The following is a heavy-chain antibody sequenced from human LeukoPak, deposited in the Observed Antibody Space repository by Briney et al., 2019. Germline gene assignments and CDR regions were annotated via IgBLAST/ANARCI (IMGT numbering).Heavy chain of an antibody. CDR1: GYTFTDYY. V-gene: IGHV1-2*02. J-gene: IGHJ4*02. D-gene: IGHD3-3*01. CDR3: ARIYDFWSGNYFDY. Sequence: ASVKVSCKASGYTFTDYYMHWVRQAPGQGLEWMGWINPNNGGTNYARKFQGRVTMTRDTPGSAAYMELRRLRSDDTAFYYCARIYDFWSGNYFDYWGQGTPVTVSS. CDR2: INPNNGGT.